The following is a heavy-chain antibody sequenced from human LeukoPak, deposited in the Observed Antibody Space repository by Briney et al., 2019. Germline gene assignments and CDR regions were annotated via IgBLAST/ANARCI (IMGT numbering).Heavy chain of an antibody. V-gene: IGHV3-53*01. J-gene: IGHJ4*02. CDR1: GFTVSSNY. Sequence: GGSLRLSCAASGFTVSSNYMSWVRQAPGKGLEWVSVIYSGGSTYYADSVKGRFTISRDNAKNSLYLQMNSLRAEDTAVYYCARDRGLRFFQVWGQGTLVTVSS. CDR2: IYSGGST. D-gene: IGHD3-3*01. CDR3: ARDRGLRFFQV.